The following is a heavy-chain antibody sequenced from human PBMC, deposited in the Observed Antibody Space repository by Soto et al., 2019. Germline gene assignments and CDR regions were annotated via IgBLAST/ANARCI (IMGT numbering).Heavy chain of an antibody. CDR1: GGSTSSSSYH. J-gene: IGHJ4*02. D-gene: IGHD3-10*01. V-gene: IGHV4-39*01. Sequence: SETLSLTCAFSGGSTSSSSYHWGWVRQPPGQGLEWIGTVYYSGGTNYNPSLQSRVTILVDTSQNQFSLRLRSVTAADTAVYYCARHRWGSRIYSALLDFWGQGTQVTVSS. CDR2: VYYSGGT. CDR3: ARHRWGSRIYSALLDF.